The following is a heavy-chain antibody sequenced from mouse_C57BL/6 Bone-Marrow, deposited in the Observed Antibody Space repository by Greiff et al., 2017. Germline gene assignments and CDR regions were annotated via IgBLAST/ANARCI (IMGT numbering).Heavy chain of an antibody. J-gene: IGHJ4*01. Sequence: EVKLVESGGGLVKPGGSLKLSCAASGFTFSSYAMSWVRQTPEKRLEWVATISDSGSYTYYPDNVKGRFTISRDNAKNNLYLQMSHLKSEDTAMYYCARGIYCYAMDYWGQGTSVTVSS. CDR1: GFTFSSYA. D-gene: IGHD2-1*01. CDR2: ISDSGSYT. CDR3: ARGIYCYAMDY. V-gene: IGHV5-4*03.